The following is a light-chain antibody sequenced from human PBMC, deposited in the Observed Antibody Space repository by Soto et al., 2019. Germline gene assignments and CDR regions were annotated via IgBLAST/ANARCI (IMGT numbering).Light chain of an antibody. J-gene: IGLJ2*01. CDR3: AAWDDSLNGVV. V-gene: IGLV1-44*01. CDR1: SSNIGSNI. CDR2: SNN. Sequence: QSVLTQPPSASGTPGQRVTISCSGSSSNIGSNIVNWYQQLPGTAPKLLIYSNNRRPSWVPDRFSGSKSGTSASLAISGLQSEDEADYYCAAWDDSLNGVVFGGGTKLTVL.